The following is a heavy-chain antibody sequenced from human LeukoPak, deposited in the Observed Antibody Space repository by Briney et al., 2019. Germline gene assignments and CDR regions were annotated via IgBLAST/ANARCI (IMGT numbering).Heavy chain of an antibody. CDR3: ARGNYGSGSYNGDWGLLDY. J-gene: IGHJ4*02. CDR2: IIPIFGTA. D-gene: IGHD3-10*01. V-gene: IGHV1-69*06. Sequence: SVKVSCKASGGTFSSYAISWVRQAPGQGLEWMGGIIPIFGTANYAQKFHGRVTITADKSTSTAYMELSSLRSEDTAVYYCARGNYGSGSYNGDWGLLDYWGQGTLVTVSS. CDR1: GGTFSSYA.